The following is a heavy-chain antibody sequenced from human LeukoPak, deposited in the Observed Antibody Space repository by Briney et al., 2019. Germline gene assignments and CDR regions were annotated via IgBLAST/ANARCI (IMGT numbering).Heavy chain of an antibody. Sequence: GGSLRLSCAASGITFGTYAMTWVRQAPGKGLEWVSSIHNSGDKTFYSDSVRGRFTISRDNSKSTVYLQMNSLRADDTALYYCAKESGGDWGYFECWGQGILVTVSS. V-gene: IGHV3-23*01. D-gene: IGHD2-21*01. J-gene: IGHJ4*02. CDR2: IHNSGDKT. CDR1: GITFGTYA. CDR3: AKESGGDWGYFEC.